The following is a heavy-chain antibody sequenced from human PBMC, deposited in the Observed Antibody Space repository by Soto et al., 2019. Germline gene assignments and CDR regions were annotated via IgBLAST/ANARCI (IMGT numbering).Heavy chain of an antibody. Sequence: SETLSLTCTVSGASISTRDYFWGWVRQRPGGGREWIGYIVYSGRTYYHPSLQSRLTISVDTSKNQFSLSLTSVTAADTAIYYCTRDSTMTSTWPGLDVWGQGTTVNVSS. J-gene: IGHJ6*02. CDR2: IVYSGRT. D-gene: IGHD5-12*01. CDR1: GASISTRDYF. V-gene: IGHV4-31*03. CDR3: TRDSTMTSTWPGLDV.